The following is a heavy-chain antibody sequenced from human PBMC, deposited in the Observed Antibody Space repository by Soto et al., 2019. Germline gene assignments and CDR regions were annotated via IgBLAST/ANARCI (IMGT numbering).Heavy chain of an antibody. CDR1: GYTFTGYY. J-gene: IGHJ6*02. CDR3: ARPKHPPEGYYYYGMDV. CDR2: INPNSGGT. V-gene: IGHV1-2*02. Sequence: ASVKVSCKASGYTFTGYYIHWVRQAPGQGLEWMGWINPNSGGTNYAQKFQGRVTITADESTSTAYMELSSLRSEDTAVYYCARPKHPPEGYYYYGMDVWGQGTTVTVSS.